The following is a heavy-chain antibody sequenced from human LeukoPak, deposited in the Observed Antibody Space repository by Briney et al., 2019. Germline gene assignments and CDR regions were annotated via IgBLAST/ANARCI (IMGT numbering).Heavy chain of an antibody. Sequence: ASVKVSCKASEGTLASNAISWLRQAPGQGLGWMGGIIPIFGTANYAQKFQGRVTITTDESTSTAYMELSSLRSEDTAVYYCARVREAARFNYYYYMDVWGKGTTVTDSS. V-gene: IGHV1-69*05. J-gene: IGHJ6*03. CDR2: IIPIFGTA. CDR3: ARVREAARFNYYYYMDV. D-gene: IGHD6-6*01. CDR1: EGTLASNA.